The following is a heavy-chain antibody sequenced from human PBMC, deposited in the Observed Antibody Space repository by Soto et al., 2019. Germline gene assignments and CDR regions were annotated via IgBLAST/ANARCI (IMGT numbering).Heavy chain of an antibody. CDR1: GFTFSSYA. D-gene: IGHD6-19*01. Sequence: GGSLRLSCAASGFTFSSYAMSWVRQAPGKGLEWVSAISGSGGSTYYADSVKGRFTISRDNSKNTLYLQTNSLRAEDTAVYYCAKSHSSGWYYFDYWGQGTLVTVSS. J-gene: IGHJ4*02. CDR2: ISGSGGST. CDR3: AKSHSSGWYYFDY. V-gene: IGHV3-23*01.